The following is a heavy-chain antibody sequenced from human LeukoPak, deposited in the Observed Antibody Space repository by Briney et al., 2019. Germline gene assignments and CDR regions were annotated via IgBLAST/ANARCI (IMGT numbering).Heavy chain of an antibody. V-gene: IGHV3-66*02. J-gene: IGHJ4*02. CDR1: GFTVSNKY. Sequence: GGSLRLSCAASGFTVSNKYMSWVRQAPGKGLEWVSIIYSGGSTNHADSVKGRFTISRDNSKNTLYLQMNSLRAEDTAVYYCARGYCRSTSCYTFDYWGQGTLVTVSS. D-gene: IGHD2-2*02. CDR3: ARGYCRSTSCYTFDY. CDR2: IYSGGST.